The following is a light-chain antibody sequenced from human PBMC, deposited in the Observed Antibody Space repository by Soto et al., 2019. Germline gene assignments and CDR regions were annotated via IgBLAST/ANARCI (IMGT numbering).Light chain of an antibody. CDR1: GSSIGTNT. CDR3: AAWGGSLNNVL. CDR2: DND. J-gene: IGLJ2*01. V-gene: IGLV1-44*01. Sequence: QSVLTQPPSASGTPGQRVTISCSGSGSSIGTNTVTWYRQLPGTAPKLLIYDNDQRPSGVPDRFSGAKSGTSASLAISGLQSEDEAGYYCAAWGGSLNNVLFGGGTKLTVL.